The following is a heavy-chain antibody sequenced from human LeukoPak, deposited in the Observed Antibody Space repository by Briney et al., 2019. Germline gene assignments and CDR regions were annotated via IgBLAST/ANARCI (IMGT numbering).Heavy chain of an antibody. CDR1: GFTFSSYA. D-gene: IGHD6-13*01. CDR2: ITGSGAST. CDR3: AKDALYSSSSYYFDY. Sequence: PGGSLRLSCAGSGFTFSSYAMSWVRQAPGKGLEWVSTITGSGASTHYADSVKGRFTFSRDNSKNTLYLQMNSLKTEDTAVYYCAKDALYSSSSYYFDYWGQGTLVTVSS. V-gene: IGHV3-23*01. J-gene: IGHJ4*02.